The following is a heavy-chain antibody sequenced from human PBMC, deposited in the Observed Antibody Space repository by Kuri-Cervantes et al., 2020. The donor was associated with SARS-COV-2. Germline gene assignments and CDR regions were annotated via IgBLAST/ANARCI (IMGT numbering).Heavy chain of an antibody. CDR3: AKGSYYDSSGYSDY. CDR1: GFTFSSYT. CDR2: ISYDGSNK. J-gene: IGHJ4*02. V-gene: IGHV3-30*01. Sequence: GGSLRLSCTASGFTFSSYTMHWVRQAPGKGLEWVAVISYDGSNKYYADSVKGRFTISRDNSKNTLYLQMNSLRAEDTAVYYCAKGSYYDSSGYSDYWGQGTLVTVSS. D-gene: IGHD3-22*01.